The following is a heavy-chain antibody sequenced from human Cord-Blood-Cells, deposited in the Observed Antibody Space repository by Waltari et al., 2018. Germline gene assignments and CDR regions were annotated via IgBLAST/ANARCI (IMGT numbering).Heavy chain of an antibody. CDR3: AREVIWGSPPFDY. V-gene: IGHV1-69*09. CDR1: GGTFSSYA. CDR2: IIPILGIA. D-gene: IGHD2-21*01. Sequence: QVQLVQSGAEVKKPGSSVKVSCKASGGTFSSYAISWVRPAPGQGLEWMGRIIPILGIANYAQKFQGRVTITADKSTSTAYMELSSLRSEDTAVYYCAREVIWGSPPFDYWGQGTLVTVSS. J-gene: IGHJ4*02.